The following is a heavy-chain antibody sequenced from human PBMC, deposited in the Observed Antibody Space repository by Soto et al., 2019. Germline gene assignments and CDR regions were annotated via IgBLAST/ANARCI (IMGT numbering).Heavy chain of an antibody. D-gene: IGHD3-3*01. V-gene: IGHV4-34*01. Sequence: SETLSLSCAVYGGSFSGYCWSWIRQPPGKGLEWIGEINHSGRTNYNPSLKSRVTISVDTSKSQFSLKLSSVTAADTAVYYCARGRKYYDFWSGYSHPRYYFNYWGQGTLVTVSS. J-gene: IGHJ4*02. CDR2: INHSGRT. CDR1: GGSFSGYC. CDR3: ARGRKYYDFWSGYSHPRYYFNY.